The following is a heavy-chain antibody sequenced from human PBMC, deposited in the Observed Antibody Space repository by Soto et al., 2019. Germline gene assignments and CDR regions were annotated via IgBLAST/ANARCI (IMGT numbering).Heavy chain of an antibody. J-gene: IGHJ4*02. CDR1: GFTFSSYA. CDR2: ISGSGGST. D-gene: IGHD2-2*01. CDR3: AKATQNQLLHFDY. V-gene: IGHV3-23*01. Sequence: EVQLLESGGGLVQPGGSLRLSCAASGFTFSSYAMSWVRQAPGKGLEWVSAISGSGGSTYYADSVKGRFTISRDNSKNTRYLQMNSLRAEDTAVYYCAKATQNQLLHFDYWGQGTLVTVSS.